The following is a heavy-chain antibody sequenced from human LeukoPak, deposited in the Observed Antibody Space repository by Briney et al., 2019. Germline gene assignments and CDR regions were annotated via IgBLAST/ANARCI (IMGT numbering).Heavy chain of an antibody. V-gene: IGHV3-30-3*01. CDR1: GFTFSSYA. CDR3: ARTRIAAAGTDSFDY. CDR2: ISYDGSNK. J-gene: IGHJ4*02. D-gene: IGHD6-13*01. Sequence: GRSLRLSCAASGFTFSSYAMHWVRQAPGKGLEWVAVISYDGSNKYYADSVKGRFTISRDNSKNTLYLQMNSLRAEDTAVYYCARTRIAAAGTDSFDYWSQGTLVTVSS.